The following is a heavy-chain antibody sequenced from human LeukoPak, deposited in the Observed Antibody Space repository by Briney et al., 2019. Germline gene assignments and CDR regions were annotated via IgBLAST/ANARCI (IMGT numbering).Heavy chain of an antibody. CDR3: ARATQPRIRFDY. V-gene: IGHV4-59*01. Sequence: PSETLSLTCTVSGGSISSYYWSWIRQPPGKGLEWIGYIYYSGSTNYNPSLKSRVTISVDTSKNQFSLKLSSVTAADTAVYYCARATQPRIRFDYWGQGTLVTVSS. J-gene: IGHJ4*02. D-gene: IGHD5-18*01. CDR1: GGSISSYY. CDR2: IYYSGST.